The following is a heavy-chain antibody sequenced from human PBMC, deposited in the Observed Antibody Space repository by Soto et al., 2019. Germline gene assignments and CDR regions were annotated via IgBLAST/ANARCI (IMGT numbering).Heavy chain of an antibody. V-gene: IGHV3-23*01. Sequence: GGSLRLSCAASGFTFSSYAMSWGRQTPGKGLECGSAISGSGGSTYYADSVKGRFTISRDNSKNTLYLQMNSLRAEDTAVYSCAKHTVTTPKPPAFDIWGQGTMVTVSS. D-gene: IGHD4-17*01. CDR2: ISGSGGST. CDR1: GFTFSSYA. CDR3: AKHTVTTPKPPAFDI. J-gene: IGHJ3*02.